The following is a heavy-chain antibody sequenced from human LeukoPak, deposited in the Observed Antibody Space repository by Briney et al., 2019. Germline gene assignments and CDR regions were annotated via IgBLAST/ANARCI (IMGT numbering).Heavy chain of an antibody. J-gene: IGHJ5*02. CDR1: GYTFTSYG. CDR2: ISAYNGNT. V-gene: IGHV1-18*01. CDR3: ASLGYCSSTSCYNWFDP. D-gene: IGHD2-2*01. Sequence: ASVKVSCKASGYTFTSYGISWVRQAPGQGLEWMGWISAYNGNTNYAQKLQGRVTMTRDTSTSTAYMELRSLRSDDTAVYYCASLGYCSSTSCYNWFDPWGQGTLVTVSS.